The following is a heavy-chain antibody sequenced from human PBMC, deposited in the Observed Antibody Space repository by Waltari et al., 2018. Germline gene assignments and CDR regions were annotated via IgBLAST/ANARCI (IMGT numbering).Heavy chain of an antibody. CDR1: GCFSNTGYV. CDR2: IYHDGTT. V-gene: IGHV4-38-2*01. CDR3: ARQTLGYCTSAACRRLET. D-gene: IGHD2-2*03. J-gene: IGHJ5*02. Sequence: QVQLQESGTGLVRPSETLSLTYDVSGCFSNTGYVWAWFRQPPGNGLEWIGNIYHDGTTYYNPSLKHRLMISLDTSKNQFSLRLNFVDVADTAVYYCARQTLGYCTSAACRRLETWGQGILVTVSS.